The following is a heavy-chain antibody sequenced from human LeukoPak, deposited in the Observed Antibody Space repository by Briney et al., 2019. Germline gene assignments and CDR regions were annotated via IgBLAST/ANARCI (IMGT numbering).Heavy chain of an antibody. D-gene: IGHD2-15*01. CDR3: ARGWQFDSPRGFVTP. J-gene: IGHJ5*02. V-gene: IGHV1-2*02. CDR2: INPSSGAT. Sequence: ASVKVSCKASGYTFTDYYIHWVRQAPGQGLEWMGWINPSSGATNYAQKFQGRVTMSRDTSITTAYIELSSLTLDDTAVYYCARGWQFDSPRGFVTPWGQRRLITLSS. CDR1: GYTFTDYY.